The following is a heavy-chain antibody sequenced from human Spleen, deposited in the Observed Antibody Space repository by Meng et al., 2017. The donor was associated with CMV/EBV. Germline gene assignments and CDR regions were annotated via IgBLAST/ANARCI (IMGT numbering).Heavy chain of an antibody. CDR1: GFTFSHHG. J-gene: IGHJ4*02. CDR2: IRYDGSDK. Sequence: GGSLRLSCAASGFTFSHHGMHWVRQAPGKGLEWVAFIRYDGSDKYYADSVKGLFTIPRDDSRNTLYLQMNSLRSEDTAMYFCGPGYCSVETCPIDYWGQGTLVTVSS. CDR3: GPGYCSVETCPIDY. V-gene: IGHV3-30*02. D-gene: IGHD2-15*01.